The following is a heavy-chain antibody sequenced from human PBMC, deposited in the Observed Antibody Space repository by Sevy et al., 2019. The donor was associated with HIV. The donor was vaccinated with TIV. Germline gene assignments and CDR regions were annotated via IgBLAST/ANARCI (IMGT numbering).Heavy chain of an antibody. V-gene: IGHV3-53*01. CDR1: GFTVSSNY. D-gene: IGHD4-17*01. Sequence: GGSLRLSCAASGFTVSSNYMSWVRQAPGKGLEWVSVIYSGGSTYYADSVKGRFTISRDNSKNTQYLQMNSLRAEDTAVYYCARDREGYGGNSGYDAFDIWGQGTMVTVSS. CDR3: ARDREGYGGNSGYDAFDI. CDR2: IYSGGST. J-gene: IGHJ3*02.